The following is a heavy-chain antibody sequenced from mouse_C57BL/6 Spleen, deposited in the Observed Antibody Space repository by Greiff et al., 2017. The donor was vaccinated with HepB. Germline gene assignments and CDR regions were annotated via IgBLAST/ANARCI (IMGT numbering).Heavy chain of an antibody. CDR3: ARSSTTVVAPYAMDY. V-gene: IGHV1-81*01. CDR2: IYPRSGNT. D-gene: IGHD1-1*01. J-gene: IGHJ4*01. Sequence: VQLQQSGAELARPGASVKLSCKASGYTFTSYGISWVKQRTGQGLEWIGEIYPRSGNTYYNEKLKGKATLTADKSSSTAYMELRSLTSEDSAVYFCARSSTTVVAPYAMDYWGQGTSVTVSS. CDR1: GYTFTSYG.